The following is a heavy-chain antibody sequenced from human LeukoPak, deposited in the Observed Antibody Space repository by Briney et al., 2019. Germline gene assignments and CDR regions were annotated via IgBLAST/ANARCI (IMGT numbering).Heavy chain of an antibody. Sequence: GGSLRLSCAASGFTFSSYAMGWVRQAPGKGLEWVSAISGSGSSTYYADSVKGRFTISRDKNTLYLQMNSLRAEDTAVYYCAKDQSGYDSWGQGTLVTVSS. J-gene: IGHJ4*02. V-gene: IGHV3-23*01. CDR3: AKDQSGYDS. D-gene: IGHD5-12*01. CDR2: ISGSGSST. CDR1: GFTFSSYA.